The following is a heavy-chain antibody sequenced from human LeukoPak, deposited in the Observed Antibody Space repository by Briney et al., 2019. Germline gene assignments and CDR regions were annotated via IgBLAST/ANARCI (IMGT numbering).Heavy chain of an antibody. CDR2: TRSKAYGGTT. CDR1: GFTFGDYA. V-gene: IGHV3-49*03. Sequence: GGSLRLSYTASGFTFGDYAMSWFRQAPGKGLEWVGFTRSKAYGGTTEYAASVKGRFTISRDDSKSIAYLQMNSLKTEDTALYYCTRGYRSSTSCADYYYYMDVWGKGTTVTVSS. CDR3: TRGYRSSTSCADYYYYMDV. J-gene: IGHJ6*03. D-gene: IGHD2-2*01.